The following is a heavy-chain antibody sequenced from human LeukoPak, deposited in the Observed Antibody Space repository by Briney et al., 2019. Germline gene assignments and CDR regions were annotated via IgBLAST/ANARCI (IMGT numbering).Heavy chain of an antibody. CDR3: ARGRGWWELLKSWFDP. J-gene: IGHJ5*02. Sequence: PSETLSLTCAVYGGSFSGYYWSWIRQPPGKGLEWIGEINHSGSTNYNPSLKSRVTISVVTSKNQFSLKLSSVTAADTAVYYCARGRGWWELLKSWFDPWGQGTLVTVSS. V-gene: IGHV4-34*01. CDR2: INHSGST. D-gene: IGHD1-26*01. CDR1: GGSFSGYY.